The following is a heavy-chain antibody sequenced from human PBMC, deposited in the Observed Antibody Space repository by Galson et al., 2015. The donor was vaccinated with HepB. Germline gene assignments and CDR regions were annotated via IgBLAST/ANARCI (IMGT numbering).Heavy chain of an antibody. J-gene: IGHJ4*02. D-gene: IGHD4-17*01. CDR1: GFSLNTRGMC. Sequence: PALVKPTQTVTLTCTFSGFSLNTRGMCVSWIRQPPGKALEWLALIDWEDDKYYSTSLKTRLTISKDTSKNQVVLTVANMDPVDTATYYCARTQTSVTTSYYFDNWGQGTLVT. CDR2: IDWEDDK. V-gene: IGHV2-70*01. CDR3: ARTQTSVTTSYYFDN.